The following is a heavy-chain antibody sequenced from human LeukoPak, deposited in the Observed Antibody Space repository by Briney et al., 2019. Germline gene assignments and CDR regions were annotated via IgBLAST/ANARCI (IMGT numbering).Heavy chain of an antibody. CDR1: GFRFSDYY. V-gene: IGHV3-11*01. CDR2: VTNSGSST. Sequence: SGGSLRRSCAASGFRFSDYYMSWIRQAPGKGLEGISFVTNSGSSTYVASVKGRFTVCRDDAKNSLSLQLTSLTVEDTAVYYCARDRGIVVTDMGFYFDLWGPGTLVTVSS. D-gene: IGHD1-20*01. CDR3: ARDRGIVVTDMGFYFDL. J-gene: IGHJ4*02.